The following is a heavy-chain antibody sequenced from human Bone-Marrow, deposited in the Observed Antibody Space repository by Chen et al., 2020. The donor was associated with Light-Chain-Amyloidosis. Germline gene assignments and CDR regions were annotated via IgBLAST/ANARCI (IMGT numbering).Heavy chain of an antibody. CDR1: GYTFPNYW. CDR3: ARRRDGYNFDY. J-gene: IGHJ4*02. D-gene: IGHD5-12*01. V-gene: IGHV5-51*01. Sequence: EVQLEQSGPEVKKPGESLKISCKGSGYTFPNYWIGWVRQMPGKGLEWMGVIYPDDSDARYSPSFEGQVTISADKSSTTGYLQWGSLKAADAAMYYCARRRDGYNFDYGGQGTLVTVSS. CDR2: IYPDDSDA.